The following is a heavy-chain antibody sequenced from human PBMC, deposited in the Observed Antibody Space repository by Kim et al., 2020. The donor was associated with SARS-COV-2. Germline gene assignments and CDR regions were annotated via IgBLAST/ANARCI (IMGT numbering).Heavy chain of an antibody. CDR2: INHSGST. CDR1: GGSFSGYY. D-gene: IGHD5-12*01. CDR3: ARGGGGRWLQLGNDY. J-gene: IGHJ4*02. V-gene: IGHV4-34*01. Sequence: SETLSLTCAVYGGSFSGYYWSWIRQPPGKGLEWIGEINHSGSTNYNPSLKSRVTISVDTSKNQFSLKLSSVTAADTAVYYCARGGGGRWLQLGNDYWGQG.